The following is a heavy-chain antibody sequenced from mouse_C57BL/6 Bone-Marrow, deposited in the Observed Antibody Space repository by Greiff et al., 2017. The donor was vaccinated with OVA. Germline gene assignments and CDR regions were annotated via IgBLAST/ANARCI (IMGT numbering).Heavy chain of an antibody. D-gene: IGHD1-1*01. CDR2: ISSGGSYT. V-gene: IGHV5-6*01. CDR3: ARQEGYYYGSSPWFAY. CDR1: GFTFSSYG. J-gene: IGHJ3*01. Sequence: EVMLVESGGDLVKPGGSLKLSCAASGFTFSSYGMSWVRQTPDKRLEWVATISSGGSYTYYPDSVKGRFTISRDNAKNTLYLQMSSLKSEDTAMYYCARQEGYYYGSSPWFAYWGQGTLVTVSA.